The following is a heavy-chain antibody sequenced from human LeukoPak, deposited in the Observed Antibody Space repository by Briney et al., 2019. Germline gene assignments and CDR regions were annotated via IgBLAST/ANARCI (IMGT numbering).Heavy chain of an antibody. CDR2: ISYDGSNK. V-gene: IGHV3-30-3*01. Sequence: PGRSLRLSCAASGFTFSSYAMHWVRQAPGKGLEWVAVISYDGSNKCYADSVKGRFTISRDNSKNTLYLQMNSLRAEDTAVYYCARDAYCSSTSCYPATGSSYNWFDPWGQGTLVTVSS. D-gene: IGHD2-2*01. CDR3: ARDAYCSSTSCYPATGSSYNWFDP. CDR1: GFTFSSYA. J-gene: IGHJ5*02.